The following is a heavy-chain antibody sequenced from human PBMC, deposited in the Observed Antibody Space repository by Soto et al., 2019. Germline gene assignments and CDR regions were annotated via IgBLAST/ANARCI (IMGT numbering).Heavy chain of an antibody. CDR3: ARRVDTAMADAFDI. J-gene: IGHJ3*02. Sequence: QVQLVESGGGVVQPGRSLRLSCAASGFTFSSYVMHWVRQAPGKGLEWAAVIWYDGSDKYYADSVKGRFTISRDNSKNSLYLQMNSLRAEDTAVYYCARRVDTAMADAFDIWGQGTMVTVSS. D-gene: IGHD5-18*01. V-gene: IGHV3-33*01. CDR2: IWYDGSDK. CDR1: GFTFSSYV.